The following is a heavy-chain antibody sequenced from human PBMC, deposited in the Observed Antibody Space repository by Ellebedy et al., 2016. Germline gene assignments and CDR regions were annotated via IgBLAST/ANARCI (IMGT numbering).Heavy chain of an antibody. J-gene: IGHJ6*02. D-gene: IGHD3-10*01. CDR1: RYTFTSYD. CDR3: ARVRRVRGVIIPSGYYYGMDV. V-gene: IGHV1-8*01. Sequence: ASVKVSXKASRYTFTSYDINWVRQATGQGLEWMGWMNPNSGNTGYTQKFQGRVTMTRNTSISTAYMELSSLRSEDTAVYYCARVRRVRGVIIPSGYYYGMDVWGQGTTVTVSS. CDR2: MNPNSGNT.